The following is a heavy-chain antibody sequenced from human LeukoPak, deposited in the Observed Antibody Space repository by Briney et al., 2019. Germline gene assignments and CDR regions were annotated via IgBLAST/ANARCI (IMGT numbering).Heavy chain of an antibody. CDR3: AREINYYDSSGYYYDY. Sequence: ASVKVSCKASGYTFTNYTLNWVRQAPGQGLEWMGGIIPIFGTANYAQKFQGRVTITADESTSTAYMELSSLRSEDTAVYYCAREINYYDSSGYYYDYWGQGTLVTVSS. V-gene: IGHV1-69*13. D-gene: IGHD3-22*01. CDR1: GYTFTNYT. J-gene: IGHJ4*02. CDR2: IIPIFGTA.